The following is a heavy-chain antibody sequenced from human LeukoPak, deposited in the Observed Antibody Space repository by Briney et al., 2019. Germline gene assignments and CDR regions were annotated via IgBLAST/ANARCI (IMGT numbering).Heavy chain of an antibody. J-gene: IGHJ4*02. D-gene: IGHD5-12*01. CDR1: GFTFSRDY. V-gene: IGHV3-7*01. CDR3: AREIWWRFDH. Sequence: GESLKISCSASGFTFSRDYMSWVRQAPGKGLECVAKIKPDGSEKFYMESVRGRFTISRDNSKNSLYLHLNSLRDEDTAVYYCAREIWWRFDHWGQGRLVTVSS. CDR2: IKPDGSEK.